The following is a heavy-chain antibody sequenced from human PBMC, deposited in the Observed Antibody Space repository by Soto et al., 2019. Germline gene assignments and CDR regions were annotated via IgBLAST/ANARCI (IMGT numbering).Heavy chain of an antibody. D-gene: IGHD3-10*01. Sequence: QVQLQESGPGLVKASQTLSLTCNVSGGSISSGGYYWTWIHQHPGKGLEWIGNIHHSGSTFYNPSPKSRVSISVDTSKNQFSLKLSSVTAADTAVYFCVRGVLSWGQGTLVTVSS. CDR3: VRGVLS. CDR1: GGSISSGGYY. CDR2: IHHSGST. V-gene: IGHV4-31*03. J-gene: IGHJ1*01.